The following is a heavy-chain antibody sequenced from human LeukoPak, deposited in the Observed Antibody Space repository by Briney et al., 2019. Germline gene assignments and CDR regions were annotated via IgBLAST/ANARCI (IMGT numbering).Heavy chain of an antibody. J-gene: IGHJ4*02. D-gene: IGHD5-24*01. CDR1: GFPFSSYW. V-gene: IGHV3-7*04. CDR2: IKEDGSKK. CDR3: TRVGYIDEGIDY. Sequence: GGSLRLSCVASGFPFSSYWMTWVRQAPGKGLEWVANIKEDGSKKSYVDSVKGRFTISRDNAKKSLYLQMNSLRAEDTAIYYCTRVGYIDEGIDYWGQGTLVTVSS.